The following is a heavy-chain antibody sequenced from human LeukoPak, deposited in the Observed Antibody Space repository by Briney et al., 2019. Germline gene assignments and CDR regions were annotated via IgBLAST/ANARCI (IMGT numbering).Heavy chain of an antibody. CDR3: ARSPFYYDNSGNRYYYFDS. CDR1: GDSFSDYY. V-gene: IGHV4-4*07. D-gene: IGHD3-22*01. Sequence: SETLSLTCTVSGDSFSDYYWNWIWQPAGKGMEWIGRIYSSGTTNYNPSLKSGVSMSVETSKTRFSLKRSSVDAADTAVYYCARSPFYYDNSGNRYYYFDSWGQGTLVTVSS. CDR2: IYSSGTT. J-gene: IGHJ4*02.